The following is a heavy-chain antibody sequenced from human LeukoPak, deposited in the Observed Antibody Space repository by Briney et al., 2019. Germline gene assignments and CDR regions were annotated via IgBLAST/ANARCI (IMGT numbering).Heavy chain of an antibody. Sequence: GGSLRLSCAASGFTFSNYGMHWVRQAPGKGLEWVSVISGSGGSTYYADSVKGRFTISRDNSKKTLYLQMNSLRAEDTAVYYCAKNPPLLEWLFGGVWFDPWGQGTLVTVSS. V-gene: IGHV3-23*01. CDR3: AKNPPLLEWLFGGVWFDP. CDR2: ISGSGGST. D-gene: IGHD3-3*01. CDR1: GFTFSNYG. J-gene: IGHJ5*02.